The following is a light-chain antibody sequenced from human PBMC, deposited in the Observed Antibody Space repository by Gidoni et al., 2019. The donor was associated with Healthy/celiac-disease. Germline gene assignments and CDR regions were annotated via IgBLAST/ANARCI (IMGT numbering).Light chain of an antibody. CDR1: QSVSSN. V-gene: IGKV3-15*01. CDR2: GAS. J-gene: IGKJ1*01. CDR3: QQYNNWRT. Sequence: PATLSVSPGERATLSCRASQSVSSNLAWYQQKPGQAPRLLIYGASTRATGIPARFSGSGSGTEFTLTISSLQSEDVAVYYCQQYNNWRTFGQGTKVEIK.